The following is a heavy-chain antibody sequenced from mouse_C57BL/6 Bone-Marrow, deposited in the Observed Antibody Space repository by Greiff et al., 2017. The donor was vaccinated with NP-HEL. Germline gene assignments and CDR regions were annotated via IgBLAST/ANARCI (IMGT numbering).Heavy chain of an antibody. CDR3: AREGGTYYAMDY. V-gene: IGHV1-69*01. CDR2: IDPSDSYT. J-gene: IGHJ4*01. Sequence: VQLQQPGAELVMPGASVKLSCKASGYTFTSYWMHWVKQRPGQGLEWIGEIDPSDSYTNYNQKFKGKSTLTVDKSSSTAYMQLSSLTSEDSAVYYCAREGGTYYAMDYWGQGTSVTVSS. CDR1: GYTFTSYW.